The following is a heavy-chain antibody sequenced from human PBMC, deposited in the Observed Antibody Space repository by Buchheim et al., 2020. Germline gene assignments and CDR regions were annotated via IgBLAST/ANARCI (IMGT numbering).Heavy chain of an antibody. CDR1: GFTFSSYG. CDR2: IWYDGSNK. CDR3: ARDLLEVAGNWFDP. Sequence: QVQLVESGGGVVQPGRSLRLSCAASGFTFSSYGMHWVRQAPGKGLEWVAVIWYDGSNKYYADSVKGRFTISRDNSKNTLYLQMNSLRAEDTAVYYCARDLLEVAGNWFDPWGQGTL. D-gene: IGHD5-24*01. V-gene: IGHV3-33*01. J-gene: IGHJ5*02.